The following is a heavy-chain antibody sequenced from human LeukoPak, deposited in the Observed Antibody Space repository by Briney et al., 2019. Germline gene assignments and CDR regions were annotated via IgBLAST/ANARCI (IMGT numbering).Heavy chain of an antibody. J-gene: IGHJ5*02. Sequence: PGGSLRLSCAASGFTFSNFAMNWVRQAPGKGLEWVSAIRGSSDSTYYADSVTGRFTISRDNSKNTLYLQMNSLRAEDTAIYYCAKGPSIAAAGTFDPWGQGNLVTASS. V-gene: IGHV3-23*01. D-gene: IGHD6-13*01. CDR3: AKGPSIAAAGTFDP. CDR1: GFTFSNFA. CDR2: IRGSSDST.